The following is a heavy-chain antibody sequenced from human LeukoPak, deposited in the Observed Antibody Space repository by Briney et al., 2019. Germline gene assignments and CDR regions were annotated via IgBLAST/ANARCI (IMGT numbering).Heavy chain of an antibody. Sequence: SETLSLTCTVSGASISSYYWSWIRQPPGKGLEWIGYIYYSGSTNYNPSLKSRVTISVDTSKNQFSLKLSSVTAADTAVYYCARDYYGSGSYFGDKTTNWFDPWGQGTLVTVSS. CDR3: ARDYYGSGSYFGDKTTNWFDP. J-gene: IGHJ5*02. CDR2: IYYSGST. V-gene: IGHV4-59*01. CDR1: GASISSYY. D-gene: IGHD3-10*01.